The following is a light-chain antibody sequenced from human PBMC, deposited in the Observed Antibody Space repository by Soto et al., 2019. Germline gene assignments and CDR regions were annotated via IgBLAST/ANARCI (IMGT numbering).Light chain of an antibody. CDR1: QGVSSY. CDR2: DAS. Sequence: IVSTQSPGTLSLSPGERATLSCRASQGVSSYLAWYQQKPGQAPRLLIYDASNRATGIPARFSGSGSGTDFTLTISRLEPEDFAVYYCQQRSNRPPTFGQGTKVDIK. V-gene: IGKV3-11*01. J-gene: IGKJ1*01. CDR3: QQRSNRPPT.